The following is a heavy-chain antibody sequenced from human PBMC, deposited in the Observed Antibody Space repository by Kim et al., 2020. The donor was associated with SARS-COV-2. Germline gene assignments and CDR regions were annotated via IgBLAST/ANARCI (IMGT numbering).Heavy chain of an antibody. D-gene: IGHD3-9*01. CDR1: GFTFSSYA. Sequence: GGSLRLSCAASGFTFSSYAMHWVRQAPGKGLEWVAVISYDGSNKYYADSVKGRFTISRDNSKNTLYLQMNSLRAEDTAVYYCARDPTSGYYDILTGYYGVWGQGTLVTVSS. V-gene: IGHV3-30*04. CDR2: ISYDGSNK. J-gene: IGHJ4*02. CDR3: ARDPTSGYYDILTGYYGV.